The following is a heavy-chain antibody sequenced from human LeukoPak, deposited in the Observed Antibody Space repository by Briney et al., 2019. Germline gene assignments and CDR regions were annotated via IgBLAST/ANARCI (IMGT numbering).Heavy chain of an antibody. CDR1: GFTFSSNW. CDR3: VRDLGGRSGH. J-gene: IGHJ4*02. CDR2: INEDGSTT. D-gene: IGHD1-26*01. Sequence: TGGSLRLSCAVSGFTFSSNWMHWVRQAPGKGLVWVSRINEDGSTTNYADSVKGRSTIFRDNAKNTLYLQMNSLRAEDTAVYYCVRDLGGRSGHWGQGTLVTVSS. V-gene: IGHV3-74*01.